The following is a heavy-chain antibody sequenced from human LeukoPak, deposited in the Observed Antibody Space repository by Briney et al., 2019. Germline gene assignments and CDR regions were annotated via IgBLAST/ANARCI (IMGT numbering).Heavy chain of an antibody. Sequence: PSETLSLTCTVSGGSISSGGYYWSWIRQHPGKGLEWIGYIYYSGSTYYNPSLKSRVTISVDTSKNQFSLKLSSVTAADTAVYYCARDPYYYGSGSPGYYYYGMDVWGQGTTVTVSS. CDR1: GGSISSGGYY. CDR2: IYYSGST. CDR3: ARDPYYYGSGSPGYYYYGMDV. V-gene: IGHV4-31*03. J-gene: IGHJ6*02. D-gene: IGHD3-10*01.